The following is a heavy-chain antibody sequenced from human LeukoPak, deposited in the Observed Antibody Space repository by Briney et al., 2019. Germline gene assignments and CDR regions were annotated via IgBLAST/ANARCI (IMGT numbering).Heavy chain of an antibody. V-gene: IGHV3-43*01. CDR3: AKEAEPDFPPQVSHFDY. Sequence: PGGSLRLSCAASGFTFDDYTMHWVRQAPGKGLEWVSLISWDGGSTYYADSVKGRFTISRDNSKNSLYLQMNSLRTEDTALYYCAKEAEPDFPPQVSHFDYWGQGSLVTVSS. J-gene: IGHJ4*02. D-gene: IGHD3-3*01. CDR2: ISWDGGST. CDR1: GFTFDDYT.